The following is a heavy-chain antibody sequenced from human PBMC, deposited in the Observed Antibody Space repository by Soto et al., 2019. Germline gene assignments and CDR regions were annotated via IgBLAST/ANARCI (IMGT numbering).Heavy chain of an antibody. Sequence: GESLKISCKGSGYSFTSYWISWVRQMPGKGLEWMGRIDPSDSYTNYSPSFQGHVTISADKSISTAYLQWSSLKASDTAMYYCARVRESTAAFDYWGQGTLVTVSS. CDR3: ARVRESTAAFDY. CDR2: IDPSDSYT. CDR1: GYSFTSYW. V-gene: IGHV5-10-1*01. J-gene: IGHJ4*02. D-gene: IGHD2-8*02.